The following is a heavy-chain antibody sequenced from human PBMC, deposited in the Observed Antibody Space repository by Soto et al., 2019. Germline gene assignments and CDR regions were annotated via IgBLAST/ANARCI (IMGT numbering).Heavy chain of an antibody. CDR3: AKDRGTGDYGVNAVDI. CDR2: ISGRGENT. V-gene: IGHV3-23*01. CDR1: GFTFSVFA. Sequence: EVQLLASGGGLVQPGGSLRLSCAASGFTFSVFAMSWVRQAPGKGLELVSTISGRGENTYYADSVKGRFNISRDNSKNTLNLQMNSLRGEDTAVYYCAKDRGTGDYGVNAVDIWGQGTMVTVAS. J-gene: IGHJ3*02. D-gene: IGHD7-27*01.